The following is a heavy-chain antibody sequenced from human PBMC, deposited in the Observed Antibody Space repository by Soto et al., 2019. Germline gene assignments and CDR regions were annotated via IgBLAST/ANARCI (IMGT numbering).Heavy chain of an antibody. D-gene: IGHD3-16*01. Sequence: PGGSLRLSCAASGFTVSSNYMSWVRQAPGKGLEWVSVIYSGGSTYYADSVKGRFTISRDNSKNTLYLQMNSLRAEDTAVYYCAREERLGEYAYFDYWGQGTLVTVSS. CDR2: IYSGGST. J-gene: IGHJ4*02. V-gene: IGHV3-53*01. CDR1: GFTVSSNY. CDR3: AREERLGEYAYFDY.